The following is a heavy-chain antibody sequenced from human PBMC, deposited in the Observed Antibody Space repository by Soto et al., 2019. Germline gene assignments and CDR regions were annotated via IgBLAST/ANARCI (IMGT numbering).Heavy chain of an antibody. J-gene: IGHJ5*02. D-gene: IGHD4-17*01. Sequence: GESLKISCKGSGYSFTSYWIGWVRQMPGKGLEWMGIIYPGDSDTRYSPSFQGQVTISADKSISTAYLQWSSLKASDTAMYYCASSRLPVDYPYNWFDPWGQGTLVTVSS. CDR2: IYPGDSDT. V-gene: IGHV5-51*01. CDR3: ASSRLPVDYPYNWFDP. CDR1: GYSFTSYW.